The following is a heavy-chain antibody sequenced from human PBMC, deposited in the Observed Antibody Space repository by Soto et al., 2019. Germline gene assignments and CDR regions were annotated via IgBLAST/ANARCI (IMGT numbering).Heavy chain of an antibody. CDR2: ISGSGSST. D-gene: IGHD4-17*01. CDR1: GFSFNSYT. J-gene: IGHJ2*01. V-gene: IGHV3-23*01. CDR3: ANAPINSGDYPNWYFDL. Sequence: EVQLLESGGGLVQPGGSLRLSCAASGFSFNSYTMTWVRQAPGKGLEWVSAISGSGSSTYYADSVKGRFTISRDNSKSPLYLQMNSLGADDRAVYYCANAPINSGDYPNWYFDLWGRGTLVTVPS.